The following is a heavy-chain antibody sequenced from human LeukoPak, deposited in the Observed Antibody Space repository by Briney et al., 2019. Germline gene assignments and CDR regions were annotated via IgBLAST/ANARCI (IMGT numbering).Heavy chain of an antibody. D-gene: IGHD6-13*01. CDR2: ISSSSSYM. V-gene: IGHV3-21*01. Sequence: PGGSLRLSCAASGFTFSSYSMNWVRQAPGEGLEWVSSISSSSSYMYYADSVKGRFTIPRDNAKNSLYMQVNSLSAEDTAVYYCARGGYSSTWYHDSWGQGTLVTVSS. CDR1: GFTFSSYS. J-gene: IGHJ4*02. CDR3: ARGGYSSTWYHDS.